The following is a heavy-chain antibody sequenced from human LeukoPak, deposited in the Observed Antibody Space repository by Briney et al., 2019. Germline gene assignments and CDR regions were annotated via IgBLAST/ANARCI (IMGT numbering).Heavy chain of an antibody. J-gene: IGHJ6*03. CDR3: AKTKNYYFYYLDV. Sequence: GGSLRLSCAASGFTFSSYGMHWVRQAPGKGLEWVAVISYDGSNEYYADSVKGRFTISRGNSKNTLYLQMHSLRAEDTAVYYCAKTKNYYFYYLDVWGKGTTVTVSS. CDR1: GFTFSSYG. CDR2: ISYDGSNE. V-gene: IGHV3-30*18.